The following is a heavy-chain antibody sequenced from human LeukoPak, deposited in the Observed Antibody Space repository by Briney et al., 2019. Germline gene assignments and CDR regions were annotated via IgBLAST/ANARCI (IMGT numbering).Heavy chain of an antibody. J-gene: IGHJ6*03. CDR1: GGSISSYY. D-gene: IGHD6-13*01. Sequence: SETLSLTCTVSGGSISSYYWSWIRQPAGKGLEWIGRVYTSGSTNYNPSLKSRVTISIDTSKNQFSLNLSSVTAADTAVYYCARLGSSWSTNFYYYIEVWGKGTTVTVSS. V-gene: IGHV4-4*07. CDR2: VYTSGST. CDR3: ARLGSSWSTNFYYYIEV.